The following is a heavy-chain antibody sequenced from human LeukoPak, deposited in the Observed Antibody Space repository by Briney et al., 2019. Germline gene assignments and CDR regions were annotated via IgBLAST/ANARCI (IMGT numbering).Heavy chain of an antibody. CDR2: IHYTGNT. D-gene: IGHD3-22*01. CDR3: ARVWSGNYYEDRGAFDI. Sequence: SETLSLTCTVSSGSISSSSYYWGWIRQPPGKGLEWIGSIHYTGNTYNNPSLKSRVTISVDTSKNQFSLKLTSVTAADPAVYFCARVWSGNYYEDRGAFDIWGHGTMVTVSS. J-gene: IGHJ3*02. V-gene: IGHV4-39*07. CDR1: SGSISSSSYY.